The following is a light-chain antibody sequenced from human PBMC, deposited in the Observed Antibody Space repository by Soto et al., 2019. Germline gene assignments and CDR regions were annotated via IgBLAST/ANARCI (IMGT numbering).Light chain of an antibody. CDR2: KAS. J-gene: IGKJ1*01. Sequence: DIQMTQPPSTLSASVGDRVTLTCRASQTINNWLAWYQQKPGKAPKLLIYKASSLESGVPSRFSGSGSGTEFTLTISSLQPDDFATYYCQQYNNYLRTFGQGTKVDIK. CDR1: QTINNW. CDR3: QQYNNYLRT. V-gene: IGKV1-5*03.